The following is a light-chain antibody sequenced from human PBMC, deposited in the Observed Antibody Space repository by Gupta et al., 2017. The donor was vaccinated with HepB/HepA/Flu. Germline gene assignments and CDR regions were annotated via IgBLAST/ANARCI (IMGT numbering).Light chain of an antibody. Sequence: QSVLTQPPSVSAAPGQRVTISRTGSSSNIGAGYDVHWYQQLPGTAPKLLIYGNSNRPSGVPDRFSGSKSGTSASLAITGLQAEDEADYYCQSYDSSRSGVVFGGGTKLTVL. CDR2: GNS. J-gene: IGLJ2*01. V-gene: IGLV1-40*01. CDR3: QSYDSSRSGVV. CDR1: SSNIGAGYD.